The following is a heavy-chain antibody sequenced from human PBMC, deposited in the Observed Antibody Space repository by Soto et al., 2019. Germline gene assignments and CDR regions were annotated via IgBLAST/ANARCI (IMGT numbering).Heavy chain of an antibody. J-gene: IGHJ4*02. Sequence: GGSLRLSCAASGFTFSSYAMHWIRQAPGKGLEWVAVISYDGSNKYYADSVKGRFTISRDNSKNTLYLQMNSLRAEDTAVYYCAKWYCSGGSCYPTFDSWGQGTLVTVSS. CDR1: GFTFSSYA. CDR3: AKWYCSGGSCYPTFDS. D-gene: IGHD2-15*01. V-gene: IGHV3-30-3*02. CDR2: ISYDGSNK.